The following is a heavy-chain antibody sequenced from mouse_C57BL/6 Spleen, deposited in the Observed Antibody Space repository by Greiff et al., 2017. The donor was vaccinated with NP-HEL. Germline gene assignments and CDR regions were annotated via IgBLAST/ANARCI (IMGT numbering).Heavy chain of an antibody. V-gene: IGHV3-6*01. CDR1: GYSITSGYY. CDR3: ARETTGSSSYYFDY. CDR2: ISYDGSN. D-gene: IGHD4-1*02. J-gene: IGHJ2*01. Sequence: DVKLQESGPGLVKPSQSLSLSCSVTGYSITSGYYWNCLRQFPENQLECMGYISYDGSNNYNPSLKNRISITRDTSKNQFFLKLNSVTTEDTATYYGARETTGSSSYYFDYWGQGTTLTVSS.